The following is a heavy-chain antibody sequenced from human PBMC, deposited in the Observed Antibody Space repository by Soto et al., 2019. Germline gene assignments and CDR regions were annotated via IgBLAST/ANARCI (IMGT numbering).Heavy chain of an antibody. J-gene: IGHJ4*01. CDR3: ASIWFGDFDY. CDR2: FHSSGAT. Sequence: QVQLQESGPGLVKPSQTLSLTCTVSGGSISSADYYWSWIHQPPGKGLEWIGYFHSSGATYKDPSLKSRATISVDTSKNQISLKLDSVTAADTAVYYCASIWFGDFDYWGHGTLVTVSS. CDR1: GGSISSADYY. D-gene: IGHD3-10*01. V-gene: IGHV4-30-4*01.